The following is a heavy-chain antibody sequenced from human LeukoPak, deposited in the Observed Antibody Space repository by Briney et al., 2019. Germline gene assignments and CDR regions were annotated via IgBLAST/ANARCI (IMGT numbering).Heavy chain of an antibody. CDR3: ASVTDEGFDP. V-gene: IGHV1-2*02. CDR2: INPNSGGT. CDR1: GYTFTGYY. D-gene: IGHD3-16*02. J-gene: IGHJ5*02. Sequence: ASVKVSCKASGYTFTGYYIHWVRQAPGQGLEWMGWINPNSGGTNYAQKFQGRVTITTDESTSTAYMELSSLRSEDTAVYYCASVTDEGFDPWGQGTLVTVSS.